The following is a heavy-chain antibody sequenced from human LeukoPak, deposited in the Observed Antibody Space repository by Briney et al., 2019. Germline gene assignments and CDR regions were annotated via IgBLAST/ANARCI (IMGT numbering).Heavy chain of an antibody. CDR1: GGSFSGYY. Sequence: SSETLSLTCAVYGGSFSGYYWSWIRQPPGKGLEWIGEINHSGSTNYNPSLKSRVTISVDTSKNQFSLKLSSVTAADTAVYYCARGVSLGNRILTGRSFDYWGQGTPVTVSS. CDR3: ARGVSLGNRILTGRSFDY. J-gene: IGHJ4*02. CDR2: INHSGST. D-gene: IGHD3-9*01. V-gene: IGHV4-34*01.